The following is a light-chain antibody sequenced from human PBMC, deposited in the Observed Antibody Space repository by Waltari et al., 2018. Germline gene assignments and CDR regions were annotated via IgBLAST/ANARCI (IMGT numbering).Light chain of an antibody. CDR1: SLRTSY. CDR3: SSRNGRANQVV. J-gene: IGLJ3*02. V-gene: IGLV3-19*01. CDR2: GKD. Sequence: SSELTQDPAVSVALGQTVRFPCQGESLRTSYASWYQLKPGQAPVLVINGKDKRPSGIPDRISGYSSGTTSSLTITGAQAEDEADYYCSSRNGRANQVVFAGGTKVTVL.